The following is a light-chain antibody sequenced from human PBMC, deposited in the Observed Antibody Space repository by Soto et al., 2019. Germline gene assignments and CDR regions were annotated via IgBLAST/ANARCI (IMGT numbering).Light chain of an antibody. CDR2: AAS. CDR3: LQDYNYPRT. Sequence: AVQMTQSPSSLSASVGDRVTITCRASQAIRTDLGWYQMKPGKVPKLLIYAASNLQSGVPSRFIGRGYGTDFTLTISSLQPEDFATYYCLQDYNYPRTFGQGTKLEIK. CDR1: QAIRTD. V-gene: IGKV1-6*01. J-gene: IGKJ2*01.